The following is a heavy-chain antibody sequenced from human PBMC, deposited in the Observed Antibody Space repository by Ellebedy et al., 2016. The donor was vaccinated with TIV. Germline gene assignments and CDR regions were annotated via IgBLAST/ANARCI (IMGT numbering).Heavy chain of an antibody. V-gene: IGHV1-46*01. Sequence: AASVKVSCKASGYTFTNYYMHWVRQAPGQGLEWMGIIAPSGGTTNYAQKFQGRVTVTRDTSPSTVYMELPSLRSEDTAVYYCAREDLLPSSSSHHYGIDVWGQGTTVTVSS. CDR2: IAPSGGTT. CDR3: AREDLLPSSSSHHYGIDV. D-gene: IGHD6-6*01. J-gene: IGHJ6*02. CDR1: GYTFTNYY.